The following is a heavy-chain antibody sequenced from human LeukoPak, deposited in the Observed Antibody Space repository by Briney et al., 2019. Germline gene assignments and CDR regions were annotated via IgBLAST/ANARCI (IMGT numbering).Heavy chain of an antibody. J-gene: IGHJ4*02. CDR2: IYYSGST. CDR3: ARAPGKRITIFGVVIPNFYYFDD. V-gene: IGHV4-39*07. Sequence: PSETLSLTCTVSGGSISSSSYYWGWIRQPPGKGLEWIGSIYYSGSTYYNPSLKSRVTISVDTSKNQFSLKLSSVTAADTAVYYCARAPGKRITIFGVVIPNFYYFDDWGQVTLVTV. D-gene: IGHD3-3*01. CDR1: GGSISSSSYY.